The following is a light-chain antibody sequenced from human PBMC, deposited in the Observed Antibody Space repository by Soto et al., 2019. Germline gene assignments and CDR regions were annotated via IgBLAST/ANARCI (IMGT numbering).Light chain of an antibody. Sequence: QAVVTQPPSVSGARGQRVTISCTGSSSNIGAGYDVHGYQQLPGTAPKLLIYGNSNRPSGVPDRFSGSKSGTSASLAITGLQAEDEADYYSQSYDSSLSGYVVFGGGTKLTVL. CDR2: GNS. CDR1: SSNIGAGYD. CDR3: QSYDSSLSGYVV. J-gene: IGLJ2*01. V-gene: IGLV1-40*01.